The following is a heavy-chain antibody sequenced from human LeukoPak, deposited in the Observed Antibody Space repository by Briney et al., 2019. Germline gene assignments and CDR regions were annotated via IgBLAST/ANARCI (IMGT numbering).Heavy chain of an antibody. D-gene: IGHD4-17*01. J-gene: IGHJ5*02. V-gene: IGHV1-69*04. CDR3: ARAHTVTIYSGFDP. Sequence: SVKVPCKASGGTFSSYAISWVRQAPGQGLEWMGRIIPIFGIANYAQKFQGRVTITADKSTSTAYMELSSLRSEDTAVYYCARAHTVTIYSGFDPWGQGTLVTVSS. CDR2: IIPIFGIA. CDR1: GGTFSSYA.